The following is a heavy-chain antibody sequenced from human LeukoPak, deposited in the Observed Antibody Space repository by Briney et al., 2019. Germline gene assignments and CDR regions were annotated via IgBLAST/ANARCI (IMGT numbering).Heavy chain of an antibody. Sequence: SVKLSCKASGATFTSYTISWVRQAHGQGPEWMGRIILILGIANYAQKFHGRVTIAADKSTSTAYMELSSLISEDTAVYYCAGNAHDFWSGSDWGQGTLVTVSS. D-gene: IGHD3-3*01. CDR3: AGNAHDFWSGSD. CDR1: GATFTSYT. V-gene: IGHV1-69*02. CDR2: IILILGIA. J-gene: IGHJ4*02.